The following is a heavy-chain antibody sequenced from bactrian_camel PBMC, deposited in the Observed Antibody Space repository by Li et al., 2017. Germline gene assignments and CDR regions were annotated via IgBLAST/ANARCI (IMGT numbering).Heavy chain of an antibody. V-gene: IGHV3S35*01. CDR3: ATGHVWPRLSGQMSFGS. CDR1: GDTRSFNC. Sequence: VQLVESGGGSVQAGGSLRLSCAASGDTRSFNCMGWFRQAPGQGLEWVSFISGLGGTTDYAESVKGRFTISRDTAKSTVYLQMNSLKPEDTAVYYCATGHVWPRLSGQMSFGSWGRGTQVTV. CDR2: ISGLGGTT. J-gene: IGHJ6*01. D-gene: IGHD3*01.